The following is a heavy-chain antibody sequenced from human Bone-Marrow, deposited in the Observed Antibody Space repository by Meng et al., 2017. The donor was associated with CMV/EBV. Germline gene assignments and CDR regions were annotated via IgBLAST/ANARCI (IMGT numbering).Heavy chain of an antibody. CDR3: ARDRIVVVPAATLSYYYYGMDV. J-gene: IGHJ6*02. V-gene: IGHV4-4*07. CDR2: IYTSGST. Sequence: SETLSLTCPVPGGFISSYYWSWIRQPAGKGLEWIGSIYTSGSTNYNPSLKSRVTMSVDTSKNQFSLKQSSATAADTAVYYCARDRIVVVPAATLSYYYYGMDVWGRGTTVTVPS. D-gene: IGHD2-2*01. CDR1: GGFISSYY.